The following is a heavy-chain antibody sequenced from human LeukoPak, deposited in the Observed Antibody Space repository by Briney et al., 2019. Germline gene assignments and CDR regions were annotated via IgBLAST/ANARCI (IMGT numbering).Heavy chain of an antibody. Sequence: SVKVSCKASGGTFSSYAISWVRQAPGQGLEWMGRIIPIFGTANYAQKFQGRVTITTDESTSTAYMELSSLRSEDTAVYYCARQPAAGRKYYFDYWGQGTLVTVSS. CDR2: IIPIFGTA. V-gene: IGHV1-69*05. CDR3: ARQPAAGRKYYFDY. D-gene: IGHD6-13*01. CDR1: GGTFSSYA. J-gene: IGHJ4*02.